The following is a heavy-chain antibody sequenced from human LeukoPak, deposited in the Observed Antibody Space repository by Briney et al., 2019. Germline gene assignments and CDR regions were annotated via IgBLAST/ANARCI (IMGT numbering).Heavy chain of an antibody. D-gene: IGHD2-21*02. CDR2: INPSGDTT. CDR1: RFTFTTYF. J-gene: IGHJ3*02. CDR3: ARDRNGDQRANALDI. Sequence: ASVKVSCKASRFTFTTYFMHWVRQAPGQGLEWMGKINPSGDTTTYAQKFQGRVTMTRDTSTSTVYMELRSLRSDDTAVYYCARDRNGDQRANALDIWGQGTMVTVSS. V-gene: IGHV1-46*01.